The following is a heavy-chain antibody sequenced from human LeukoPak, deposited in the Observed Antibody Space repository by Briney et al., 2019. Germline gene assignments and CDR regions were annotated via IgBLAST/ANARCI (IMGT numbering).Heavy chain of an antibody. V-gene: IGHV4-4*07. CDR2: IHFGGTT. D-gene: IGHD5-18*01. CDR3: ARDSPDGYTSGHHFYYMDV. CDR1: GGSISPYY. J-gene: IGHJ6*03. Sequence: SETLSLTCTVSGGSISPYYWTWIRQSAGKGLEFMGRIHFGGTTNYNPSLMSRITLSVDTSKSQVSLKLSSVTAADTAVYYCARDSPDGYTSGHHFYYMDVWGNGTLVTVSS.